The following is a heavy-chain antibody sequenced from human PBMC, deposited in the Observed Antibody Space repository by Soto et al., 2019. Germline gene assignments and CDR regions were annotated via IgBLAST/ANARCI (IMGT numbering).Heavy chain of an antibody. CDR3: ARGIDAGVDY. J-gene: IGHJ4*02. D-gene: IGHD1-26*01. V-gene: IGHV1-8*01. Sequence: ASVKVSCKASGYTFSDLDINWVRQATGQGLEWLGWVSPKRGSTGYAQQFQGRVTMTTNTSITTAFMELHGLTSEDTAVYYCARGIDAGVDYWGQGTPVTVSS. CDR1: GYTFSDLD. CDR2: VSPKRGST.